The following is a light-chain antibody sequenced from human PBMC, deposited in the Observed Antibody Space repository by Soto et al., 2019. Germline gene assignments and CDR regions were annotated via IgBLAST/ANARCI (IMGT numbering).Light chain of an antibody. J-gene: IGKJ5*01. V-gene: IGKV3-20*01. Sequence: EIVLTQSPGTLSLSPGEEATLSCRASQSVDNNYLAWYQQKPGQTPRLIIYGASGRADGIPHRFSGSGFGKDFTLTISKVEPEDFAVYYCQQYGTPRSVTFGQGTRLDI. CDR2: GAS. CDR1: QSVDNNY. CDR3: QQYGTPRSVT.